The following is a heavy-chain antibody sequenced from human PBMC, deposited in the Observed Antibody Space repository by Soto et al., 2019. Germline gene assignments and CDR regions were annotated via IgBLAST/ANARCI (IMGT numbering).Heavy chain of an antibody. CDR2: IYYSGST. D-gene: IGHD4-17*01. CDR1: GGSISSGDYY. J-gene: IGHJ6*02. CDR3: ASARLVYYYGMDV. Sequence: PSETLSLTCTVPGGSISSGDYYWSWIRQPPGKGLEWIGYIYYSGSTYYNPSLKSRVSISIDTSKNQVSLKLNSVTAADTAVYYCASARLVYYYGMDVWGQGTTVTVSS. V-gene: IGHV4-30-4*01.